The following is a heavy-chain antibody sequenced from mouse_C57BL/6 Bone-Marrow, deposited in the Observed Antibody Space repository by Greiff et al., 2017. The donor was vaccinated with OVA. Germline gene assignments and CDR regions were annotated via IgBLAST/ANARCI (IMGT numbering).Heavy chain of an antibody. CDR1: GYSITSGYY. J-gene: IGHJ4*01. V-gene: IGHV3-6*01. CDR3: ARETGRAMDY. D-gene: IGHD4-1*01. CDR2: ISYDGSN. Sequence: DVKLQESGPGLVKPSQSLSLTCSVTGYSITSGYYWNWIRQFPGNKLEWMGYISYDGSNNYNPSLKNRISITRDTSKNQFFLKLNSVTTEDTATYYCARETGRAMDYWGQGTSVTVSS.